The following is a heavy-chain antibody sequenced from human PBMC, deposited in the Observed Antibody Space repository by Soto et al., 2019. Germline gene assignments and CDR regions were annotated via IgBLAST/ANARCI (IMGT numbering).Heavy chain of an antibody. D-gene: IGHD3-9*01. J-gene: IGHJ4*02. V-gene: IGHV2-5*02. CDR3: SHKGPEDWPLDY. Sequence: QITLKESSPTLVRPTQTLTLTCAFSGFSLSTSGVGVGWIRQPPGKALEWLAVIYWADSKHYSPSLRSRLTITKGTSHNPVVLTMTNMDPMDTGTYYCSHKGPEDWPLDYWGQGTLVTVSS. CDR1: GFSLSTSGVG. CDR2: IYWADSK.